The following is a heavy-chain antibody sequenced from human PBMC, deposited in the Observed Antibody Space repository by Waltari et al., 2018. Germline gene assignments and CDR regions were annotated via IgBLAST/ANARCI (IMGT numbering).Heavy chain of an antibody. V-gene: IGHV3-30*02. J-gene: IGHJ4*02. CDR3: AKVLIAARAEYYFDY. CDR2: IRYDGSNK. CDR1: GFTFSSYG. D-gene: IGHD6-6*01. Sequence: QVQLVESGGGVVQPGGSLRLSCAASGFTFSSYGLPWVRQAPGKGLEWVAFIRYDGSNKYYADSVKGRFTISRDNSKNTLYLQMNSLRAEDTAVYYCAKVLIAARAEYYFDYWGQGTLVTVSS.